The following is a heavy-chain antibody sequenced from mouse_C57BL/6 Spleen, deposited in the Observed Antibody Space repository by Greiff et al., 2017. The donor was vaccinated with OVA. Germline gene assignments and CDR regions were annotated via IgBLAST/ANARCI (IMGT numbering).Heavy chain of an antibody. V-gene: IGHV14-2*01. D-gene: IGHD1-1*01. Sequence: EVKLQESGAELVKPGASVKLSCTASGFNIKDYYMHWVKQRTEQGLEWIGRIDPEDGETKYAPKFQGKATITADTSANTAYLQLSSLTSEDTAVYYCAIPYCYGSSYWYFDVWGTGTTVTVSS. J-gene: IGHJ1*03. CDR3: AIPYCYGSSYWYFDV. CDR2: IDPEDGET. CDR1: GFNIKDYY.